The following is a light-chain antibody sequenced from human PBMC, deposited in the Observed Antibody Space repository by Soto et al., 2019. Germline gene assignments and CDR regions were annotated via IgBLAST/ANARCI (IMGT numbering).Light chain of an antibody. V-gene: IGLV2-14*01. J-gene: IGLJ3*02. CDR1: NNDIGAYNY. Sequence: QSALTQPASVSGSPGQSITISCTGSNNDIGAYNYVSWYQHHPGKAPKLIIYEVNYQPSGVSHRFSGSKSGTTASLTISGLQADDEADYYRDSYTISHTRVFGGGTKVTVL. CDR2: EVN. CDR3: DSYTISHTRV.